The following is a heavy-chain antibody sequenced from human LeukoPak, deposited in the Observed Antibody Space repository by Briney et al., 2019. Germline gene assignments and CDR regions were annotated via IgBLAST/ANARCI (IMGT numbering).Heavy chain of an antibody. Sequence: GGSLRLSCAGSGFPFSSHGMNWVRQAPGKGLEWVSGISPGGGPTYYADSVRGRFTISRDNAKNSLYLQMNSLRVEDTAVYYCAKVAKYYYGSETYYFFEHWGQGTPVTASS. J-gene: IGHJ4*02. CDR3: AKVAKYYYGSETYYFFEH. CDR2: ISPGGGPT. D-gene: IGHD3-10*01. V-gene: IGHV3-23*01. CDR1: GFPFSSHG.